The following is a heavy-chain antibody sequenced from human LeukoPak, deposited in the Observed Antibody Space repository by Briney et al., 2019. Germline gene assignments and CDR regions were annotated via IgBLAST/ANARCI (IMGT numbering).Heavy chain of an antibody. CDR1: GYSFTSYW. J-gene: IGHJ3*02. CDR2: LDPSDSYT. CDR3: ARRSTTWAFDI. Sequence: RGESLKISCKGSGYSFTSYWIGWVRQMPGKGLEWMGRLDPSDSYTNYSPSFQGQVTISADKSISTAYLQWSSLKASDTAMYYCARRSTTWAFDIWGQGTMVTVSS. V-gene: IGHV5-10-1*04. D-gene: IGHD2/OR15-2a*01.